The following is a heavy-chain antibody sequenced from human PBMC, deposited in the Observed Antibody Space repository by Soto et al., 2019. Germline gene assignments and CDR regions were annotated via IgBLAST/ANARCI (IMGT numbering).Heavy chain of an antibody. CDR2: ISSSSSYI. V-gene: IGHV3-21*01. D-gene: IGHD3-22*01. J-gene: IGHJ4*02. Sequence: GSLRLSCAASGFTFSSYSMNWVRQAPGKGLEWVSSISSSSSYIYYADSVKGRFTISRDNAKNSLYLQMNSLRAEDTAVYYCARENAVLVVIYDYWGQGTLVTVSS. CDR3: ARENAVLVVIYDY. CDR1: GFTFSSYS.